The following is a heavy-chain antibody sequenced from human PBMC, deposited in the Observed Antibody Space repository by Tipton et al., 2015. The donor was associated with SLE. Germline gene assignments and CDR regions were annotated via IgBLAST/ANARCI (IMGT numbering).Heavy chain of an antibody. CDR3: ARVTSPLGIDWYFDL. D-gene: IGHD7-27*01. Sequence: QLVQSGGGVVQPGRSLRLSCAASGFTFSSYGMHWVRQAPGKGLEWVAVISYDGSNKYYADSVKGRFTISRDNSKNTLYLQMNSLRAEDTAVYYCARVTSPLGIDWYFDLWGRGTLVTVSS. J-gene: IGHJ2*01. CDR1: GFTFSSYG. V-gene: IGHV3-30*03. CDR2: ISYDGSNK.